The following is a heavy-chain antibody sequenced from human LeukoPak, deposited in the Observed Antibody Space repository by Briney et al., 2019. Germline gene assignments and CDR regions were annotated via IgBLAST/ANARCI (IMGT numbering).Heavy chain of an antibody. CDR1: GYTFTGYY. Sequence: ASVKVSCKASGYTFTGYYMHWVRQAPGQGLEWMGWINPNSGGTNYAQKFQGRVTMTRDTSISTAYMELSRLRSDDTAVYYCARACIAASTFDYWGQGTLVTVSS. D-gene: IGHD6-6*01. J-gene: IGHJ4*02. V-gene: IGHV1-2*02. CDR3: ARACIAASTFDY. CDR2: INPNSGGT.